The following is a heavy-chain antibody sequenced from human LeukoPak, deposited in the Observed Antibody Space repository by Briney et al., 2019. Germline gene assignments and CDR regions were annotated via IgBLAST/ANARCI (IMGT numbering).Heavy chain of an antibody. CDR2: ISGSASST. D-gene: IGHD3-22*01. CDR3: AKDVNYYDSSGYSIFQH. CDR1: GFTFSNYA. V-gene: IGHV3-23*01. J-gene: IGHJ1*01. Sequence: GGSLRLSCAASGFTFSNYAMSWVRQAPGKGLEWVSAISGSASSTYHADSVKGRFTISRDNSKNTLYLQMDSLRAEDTAVYYCAKDVNYYDSSGYSIFQHWGQGTLVTVSS.